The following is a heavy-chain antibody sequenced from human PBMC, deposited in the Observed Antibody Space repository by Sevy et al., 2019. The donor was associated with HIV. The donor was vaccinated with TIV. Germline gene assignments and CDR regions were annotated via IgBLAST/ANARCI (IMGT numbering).Heavy chain of an antibody. D-gene: IGHD2-2*01. J-gene: IGHJ3*02. CDR3: ARPLGYCSDTGCAYIFDI. V-gene: IGHV3-48*01. Sequence: GGSLRLSCAASGFTFSRHSFNWVRQAPGKGLEWISYISSTSTTIFYADSVMDRFTISRDNAKKSLYLQMNSLRAEDTAVSYGARPLGYCSDTGCAYIFDIWGQGTMVTVSS. CDR1: GFTFSRHS. CDR2: ISSTSTTI.